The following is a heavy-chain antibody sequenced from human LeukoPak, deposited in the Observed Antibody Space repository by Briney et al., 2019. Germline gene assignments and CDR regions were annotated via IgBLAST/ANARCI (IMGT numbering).Heavy chain of an antibody. Sequence: ATVKVSCKASGYTFTGYPMHWVRQAPGQGLEWMGWMNPKSGYTNYAQKFQGWITLTRGTSISTAYMELSRLKSDDTAVYYCTRMGGESCSTGSCYGFDYWGQGTLVTVSS. J-gene: IGHJ4*02. CDR1: GYTFTGYP. D-gene: IGHD2-15*01. CDR2: MNPKSGYT. CDR3: TRMGGESCSTGSCYGFDY. V-gene: IGHV1-2*04.